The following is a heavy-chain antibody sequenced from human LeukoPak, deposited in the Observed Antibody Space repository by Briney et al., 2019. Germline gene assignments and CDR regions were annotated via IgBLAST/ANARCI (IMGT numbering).Heavy chain of an antibody. CDR1: GDSASSDRAA. CDR3: ARERPEVTYESSALDAFDI. CDR2: TYYRSMWYN. Sequence: SQTLSLTCAISGDSASSDRAAWSWVRQSPSRGLEWRGRTYYRSMWYNDYAVSVKSRITTHPDRSKNQFSLQLNSVTPEDTAVYYCARERPEVTYESSALDAFDIWGQGTMVTVSS. D-gene: IGHD3-22*01. J-gene: IGHJ3*02. V-gene: IGHV6-1*01.